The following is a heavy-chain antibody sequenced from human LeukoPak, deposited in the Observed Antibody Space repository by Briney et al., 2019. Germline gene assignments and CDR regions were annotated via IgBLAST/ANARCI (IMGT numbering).Heavy chain of an antibody. CDR3: ARDPRVGATASFDY. CDR1: GFTFSSYG. V-gene: IGHV3-21*01. Sequence: MSGGSLRLSCAASGFTFSSYGMNWVRQAPGKGLEWVSSISSSSSYIYYADSVKGRLTISRDNAKNPLYLQMNSLRAEDTAVYYCARDPRVGATASFDYWGQGTLVTVSS. CDR2: ISSSSSYI. J-gene: IGHJ4*02. D-gene: IGHD1-26*01.